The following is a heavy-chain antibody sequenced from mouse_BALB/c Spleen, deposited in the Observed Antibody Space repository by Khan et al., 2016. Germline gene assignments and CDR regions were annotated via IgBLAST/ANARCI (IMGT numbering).Heavy chain of an antibody. V-gene: IGHV2-9*02. J-gene: IGHJ4*01. D-gene: IGHD2-2*01. Sequence: QVQLKESGPGLVAPSQSLSITCTVSGFSLTSYGVHWVRQPPGKGLEWLGVIWAGGSTNYNSALMSRLSISKDNSKSQVFLKMNSLQTDDTAMYCCARGNYYGYEDAMDYWGQGTSVTVSS. CDR3: ARGNYYGYEDAMDY. CDR2: IWAGGST. CDR1: GFSLTSYG.